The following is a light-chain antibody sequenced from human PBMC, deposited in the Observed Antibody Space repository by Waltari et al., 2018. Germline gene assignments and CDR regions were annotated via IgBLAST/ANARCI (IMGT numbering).Light chain of an antibody. CDR2: GNR. Sequence: QSVLTQPPSVSGAPGQRVTISCTGSSSNVGAGYDVHWYQQLPGTAPKLLLYGNRARPSGVPDRFSGSKSGTSASLAITGLQAEDEADYYCQSYDSSLSGVVFGGGTKLTVL. V-gene: IGLV1-40*01. CDR1: SSNVGAGYD. J-gene: IGLJ2*01. CDR3: QSYDSSLSGVV.